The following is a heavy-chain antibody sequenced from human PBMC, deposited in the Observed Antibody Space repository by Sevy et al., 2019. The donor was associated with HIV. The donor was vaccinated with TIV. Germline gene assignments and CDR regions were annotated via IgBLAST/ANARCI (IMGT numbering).Heavy chain of an antibody. D-gene: IGHD4-17*01. CDR2: IKSKTDGGTT. J-gene: IGHJ6*02. Sequence: GGSLRLSCAASGFTFSNARMSWVRQAPGKGLEWVGRIKSKTDGGTTDYAAPVKGRFTISSDNLKNTLCLQMNSLKTEDTAVYYCATTVCGLGYHYYGFDVWGQGTTVTVSS. CDR1: GFTFSNAR. V-gene: IGHV3-15*01. CDR3: ATTVCGLGYHYYGFDV.